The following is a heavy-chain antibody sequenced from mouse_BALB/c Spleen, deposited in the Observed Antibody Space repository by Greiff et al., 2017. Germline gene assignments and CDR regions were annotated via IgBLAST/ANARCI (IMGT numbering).Heavy chain of an antibody. CDR3: ARLYGNNWYFDV. CDR1: GFTFSSYT. CDR2: ISNGGGST. Sequence: DVKLVESGGGLVQPGGSLKLSCAASGFTFSSYTMSWVRQTPEKRLEWVAYISNGGGSTYYPDTVKGRFTISRDNAKNTLYLQMSSLKSEDTAMYYCARLYGNNWYFDVWGAGTTVTVSS. D-gene: IGHD2-10*02. V-gene: IGHV5-12-2*01. J-gene: IGHJ1*01.